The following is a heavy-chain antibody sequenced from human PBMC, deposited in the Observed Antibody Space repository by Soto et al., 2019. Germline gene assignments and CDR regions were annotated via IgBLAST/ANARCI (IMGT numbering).Heavy chain of an antibody. V-gene: IGHV4-31*03. J-gene: IGHJ4*01. D-gene: IGHD2-21*02. CDR2: IYYSGST. CDR1: GGSISSGGYY. CDR3: AREYRVTQIFDY. Sequence: QVQLQESGPGLVKPSQTLSLTCTVSGGSISSGGYYWSWIRQHPGKGLEWIGYIYYSGSTYYNPSLKSRVTISLDTSKNQFSLKLSSVTAADTAVYYCAREYRVTQIFDYWGQGTLVTVSS.